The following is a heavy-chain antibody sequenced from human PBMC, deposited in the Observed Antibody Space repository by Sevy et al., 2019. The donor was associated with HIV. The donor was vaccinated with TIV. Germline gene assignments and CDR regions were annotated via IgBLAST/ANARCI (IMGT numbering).Heavy chain of an antibody. Sequence: GGSLRLSCAASGFTLSKYWMSWVRQAPGKGLEWVANIKEDGSEKYYVDSVKGRFTISRDNAKNSVDLQMNSLGVEDTAVYYCARGLYSSGPWGQGTMVTVSS. J-gene: IGHJ3*01. CDR2: IKEDGSEK. CDR1: GFTLSKYW. V-gene: IGHV3-7*01. D-gene: IGHD6-19*01. CDR3: ARGLYSSGP.